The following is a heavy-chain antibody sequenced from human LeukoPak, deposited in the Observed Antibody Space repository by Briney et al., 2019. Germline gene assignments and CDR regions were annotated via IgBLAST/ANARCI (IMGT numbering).Heavy chain of an antibody. CDR1: GYTFTSYV. D-gene: IGHD2-8*02. V-gene: IGHV1-46*01. J-gene: IGHJ4*02. Sequence: GASVKVSCKASGYTFTSYVMSWVRQAPGQGLEWMGEINPSGGDTHYAQKFQGRVTMTRDTSTSTVYMDLSSLRSEDTAMYFCAREESGGYFDYWGQGTLVTVSS. CDR3: AREESGGYFDY. CDR2: INPSGGDT.